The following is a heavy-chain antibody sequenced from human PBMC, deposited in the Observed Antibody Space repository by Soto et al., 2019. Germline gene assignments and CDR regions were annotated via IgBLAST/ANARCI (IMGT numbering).Heavy chain of an antibody. CDR3: ARESHDILTGPPWVWYFDL. Sequence: QVQLRQWGAGPLRPLETLSLTCGVSGGSFSGYYWAWIRQSPGKGLEWIGEINDRGSINYNPSLKSRVSSSVDTSKNHYSLNLRSVTAADTAVYYCARESHDILTGPPWVWYFDLWGRGTLVTVSS. D-gene: IGHD3-9*01. V-gene: IGHV4-34*01. CDR2: INDRGSI. CDR1: GGSFSGYY. J-gene: IGHJ2*01.